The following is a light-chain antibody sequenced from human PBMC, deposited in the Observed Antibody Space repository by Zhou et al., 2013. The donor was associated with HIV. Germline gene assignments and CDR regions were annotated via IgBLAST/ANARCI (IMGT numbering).Light chain of an antibody. V-gene: IGKV1-5*03. CDR2: QAS. Sequence: DIQMTQSPFTLSASVGERVTISCRASQSINNWLAWYQQRPGTAPKFLIYQASSLESGVPSRFSGGGSGTDFTLTISSLQPEDFATYFCQQTYITPWTFGQGTKVEIK. CDR1: QSINNW. J-gene: IGKJ1*01. CDR3: QQTYITPWT.